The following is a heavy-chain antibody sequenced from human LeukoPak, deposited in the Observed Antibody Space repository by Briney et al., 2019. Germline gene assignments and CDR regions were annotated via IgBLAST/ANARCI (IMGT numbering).Heavy chain of an antibody. J-gene: IGHJ4*02. CDR2: IKRDGSEK. Sequence: PGGSLRLSCAASGFTFNSYWMNWVRQAPGKGLEWVANIKRDGSEKYYVDSVKGRFTISRDNAKNSLDLQMNSLRVEDTAVYYCARYKTAGDYFDYWGQGTLVTVSS. CDR1: GFTFNSYW. V-gene: IGHV3-7*03. CDR3: ARYKTAGDYFDY. D-gene: IGHD2-21*02.